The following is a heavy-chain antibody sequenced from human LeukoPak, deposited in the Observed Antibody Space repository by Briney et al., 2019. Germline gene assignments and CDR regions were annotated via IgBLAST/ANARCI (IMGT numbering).Heavy chain of an antibody. V-gene: IGHV1-2*02. Sequence: ASVKVSCKASGYTFTGYYMHWVRQAPGQGLEWMGWINPNSGGTNYAQKFQGRVTMTRDTSISTAYMELSRLRSDDTAVYYCARDAGRNDILTGYHGPPLSKHYYYMDVWGKGTTVTISS. CDR2: INPNSGGT. CDR1: GYTFTGYY. D-gene: IGHD3-9*01. CDR3: ARDAGRNDILTGYHGPPLSKHYYYMDV. J-gene: IGHJ6*03.